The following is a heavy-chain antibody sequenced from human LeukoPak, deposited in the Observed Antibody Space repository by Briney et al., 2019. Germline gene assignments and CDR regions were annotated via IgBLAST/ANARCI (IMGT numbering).Heavy chain of an antibody. CDR1: GFTFSSYA. CDR3: AKDLLDIVVVVAAPCAFDI. V-gene: IGHV3-23*01. J-gene: IGHJ3*02. Sequence: GGSLRLSCAASGFTFSSYAMSWVRQAPGKGLEWVSAISGSGGSTYYADSVKGRFTISRDNSKNTLYLQINSLRAEDTAVYYCAKDLLDIVVVVAAPCAFDIWGQGTMVTVSS. D-gene: IGHD2-15*01. CDR2: ISGSGGST.